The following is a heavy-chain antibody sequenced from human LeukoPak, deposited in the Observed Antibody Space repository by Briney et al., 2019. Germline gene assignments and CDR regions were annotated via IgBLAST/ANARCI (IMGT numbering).Heavy chain of an antibody. V-gene: IGHV3-13*01. CDR2: VSAGHHA. J-gene: IGHJ4*02. CDR1: GFTLGSHD. CDR3: VREARGYHYAYFDY. D-gene: IGHD5-18*01. Sequence: GGSLRLSCTASGFTLGSHDMHWVRQTTGDGLEWVAAVSAGHHAFYAGSVKGRFTVSREDAKNSLCLQMNSLRAGDTAVDYCVREARGYHYAYFDYWGQGSLVTVSS.